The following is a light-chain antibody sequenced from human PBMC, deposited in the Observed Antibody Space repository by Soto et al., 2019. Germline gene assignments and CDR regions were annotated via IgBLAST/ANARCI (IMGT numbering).Light chain of an antibody. CDR1: QVIGTS. CDR2: AAS. V-gene: IGKV1-9*01. J-gene: IGKJ5*01. CDR3: MQRIEFPIT. Sequence: VTIPLLASQVIGTSLAWYQVKPGKAPKLLIYAASTLESGVPSRFSATVSGTEFSLTITSLQPEDFATYYCMQRIEFPITFGQGTRLENK.